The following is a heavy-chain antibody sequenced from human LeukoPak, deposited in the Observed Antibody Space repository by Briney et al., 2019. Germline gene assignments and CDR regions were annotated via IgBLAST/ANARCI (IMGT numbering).Heavy chain of an antibody. CDR3: ARQRGSGCLDY. Sequence: GGSLRLSCAASRFTLSNYWMSWVRQAPGKGLEWVANIKQDGSETYYVDSVKGRFTISRDNAKNSLSLQMNSLRAEDTAVCYCARQRGSGCLDYWGQGTLVTVSS. V-gene: IGHV3-7*01. D-gene: IGHD6-19*01. CDR1: RFTLSNYW. CDR2: IKQDGSET. J-gene: IGHJ4*02.